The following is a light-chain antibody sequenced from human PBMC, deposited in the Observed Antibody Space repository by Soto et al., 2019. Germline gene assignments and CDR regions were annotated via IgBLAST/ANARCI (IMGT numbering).Light chain of an antibody. CDR1: SSDVGGYNY. CDR2: DVS. Sequence: QSALTQPASVSGAPGQSITISGTGTSSDVGGYNYVSWYQQHPGKAPKLMIYDVSNRPSGVSNRFSGSKSGNTASLTISGLQAEDEADYYCSSYTSSSTLGVFGTGTKVTVL. V-gene: IGLV2-14*01. J-gene: IGLJ1*01. CDR3: SSYTSSSTLGV.